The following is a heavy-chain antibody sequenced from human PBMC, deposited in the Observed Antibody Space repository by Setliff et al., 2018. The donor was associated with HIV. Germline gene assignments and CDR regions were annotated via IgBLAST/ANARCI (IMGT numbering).Heavy chain of an antibody. V-gene: IGHV3-21*01. Sequence: GSLRLSCAASGFTFSSYSMNWVRQAPGKGLEWVSSISSNKYYADSVKGRFTISRDNSKNTLYLQMNSLRAEDTAVYYCAKDRYYDSSGSPFDYWGQGTLVTVSS. CDR2: ISSNK. CDR3: AKDRYYDSSGSPFDY. CDR1: GFTFSSYS. D-gene: IGHD3-22*01. J-gene: IGHJ4*02.